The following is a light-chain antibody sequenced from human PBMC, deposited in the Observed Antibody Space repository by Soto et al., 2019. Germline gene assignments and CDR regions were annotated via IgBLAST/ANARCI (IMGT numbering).Light chain of an antibody. CDR3: YSYTTSSTYV. J-gene: IGLJ1*01. CDR1: SSDVGGYNY. Sequence: QSVLTQPASVSGSPGQSITISCTGTSSDVGGYNYVSWYQQHPAKVPKLMIYYVSNRPSGVSDRFSGSKSGNTASLTISGLQAEDEADYYCYSYTTSSTYVFGTGTKVTVL. CDR2: YVS. V-gene: IGLV2-14*01.